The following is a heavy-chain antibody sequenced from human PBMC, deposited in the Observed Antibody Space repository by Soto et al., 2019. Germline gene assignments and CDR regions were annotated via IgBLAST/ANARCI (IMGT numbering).Heavy chain of an antibody. V-gene: IGHV3-30-3*01. CDR1: GFTFSSYA. CDR2: ISYDGSNK. CDR3: ARGQLGIQLGLWRFDY. J-gene: IGHJ4*02. Sequence: QVQLVESGGGVVQPGRSLRLSCAASGFTFSSYAMHWVRQAPGKGLEWVAVISYDGSNKYYADSVKGRFTISRDNSKNTLYLQMNSLRAEDTAVYYCARGQLGIQLGLWRFDYWGQGTLVTVSA. D-gene: IGHD5-18*01.